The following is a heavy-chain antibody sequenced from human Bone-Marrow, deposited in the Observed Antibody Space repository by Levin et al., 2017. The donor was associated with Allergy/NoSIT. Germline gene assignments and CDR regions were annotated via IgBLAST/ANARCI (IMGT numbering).Heavy chain of an antibody. J-gene: IGHJ4*02. CDR1: GFTFGDYA. CDR3: TRAARRRFDY. D-gene: IGHD6-6*01. V-gene: IGHV3-49*03. CDR2: IRSKAYGGTT. Sequence: LSLTCTASGFTFGDYAMSWFRQAPGKGLEWVGFIRSKAYGGTTEYAASVKGRFTISRDDSKSIAYLQMNSLKTEDTAVYYCTRAARRRFDYWGQGTLVTVSS.